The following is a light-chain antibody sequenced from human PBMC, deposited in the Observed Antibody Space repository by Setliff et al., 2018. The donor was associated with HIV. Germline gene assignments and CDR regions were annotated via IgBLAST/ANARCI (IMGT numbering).Light chain of an antibody. V-gene: IGLV1-51*02. J-gene: IGLJ2*01. CDR3: GTWDSGLSAGV. Sequence: VLTQPPSVSAAPGQKVTISCSGSSSNIGNNYVSWYQQLPGTAPKLLIYENNKRPSGIPDRFSGSKSGTSATLGITGLQTGDEADYYCGTWDSGLSAGVLGGGTKVIVL. CDR1: SSNIGNNY. CDR2: ENN.